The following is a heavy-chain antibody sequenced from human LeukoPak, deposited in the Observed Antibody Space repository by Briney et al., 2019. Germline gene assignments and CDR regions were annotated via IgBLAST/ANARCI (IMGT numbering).Heavy chain of an antibody. J-gene: IGHJ3*02. V-gene: IGHV4-59*01. CDR2: IYYSGST. CDR3: ARVRSWGTFDI. D-gene: IGHD3-16*01. Sequence: SETLSLTCTVSGASINSYYWNWIRQPPGKGLEWIGYIYYSGSTNYNPSLKSRVTISVDTSKNQFSLKLSSVTAADTAVYYCARVRSWGTFDIWGQGTMVTVSS. CDR1: GASINSYY.